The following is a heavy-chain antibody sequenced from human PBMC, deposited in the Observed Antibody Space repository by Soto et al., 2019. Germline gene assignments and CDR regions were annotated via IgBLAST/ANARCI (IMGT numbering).Heavy chain of an antibody. CDR3: ARCGVVVTIWFDP. J-gene: IGHJ5*02. D-gene: IGHD3-22*01. Sequence: SETLSLTCAVSGGSISSGGYSWSWIRQPPGKGLEWIGYMYHSGSTYYNPSLKSRVTISIDRSKNQFSLKLSSVTAADTAVYYCARCGVVVTIWFDPWGQGTLVTVSS. CDR1: GGSISSGGYS. V-gene: IGHV4-30-2*01. CDR2: MYHSGST.